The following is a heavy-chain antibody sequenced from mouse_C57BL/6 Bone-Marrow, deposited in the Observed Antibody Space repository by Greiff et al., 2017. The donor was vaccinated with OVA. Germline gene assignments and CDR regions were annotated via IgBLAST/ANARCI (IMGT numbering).Heavy chain of an antibody. Sequence: VKLMESGPELVKPGDSVKISCKASGYAFSSSWMNWVKQRPGKGLEWIGRIYPGDGDTNYNGKFKGKATLTADKSSSTAYMQLSSLTSEDSAVYFCARKPYYYGSSFDYWGQGTTLTVSS. J-gene: IGHJ2*01. V-gene: IGHV1-82*01. CDR3: ARKPYYYGSSFDY. D-gene: IGHD1-1*01. CDR2: IYPGDGDT. CDR1: GYAFSSSW.